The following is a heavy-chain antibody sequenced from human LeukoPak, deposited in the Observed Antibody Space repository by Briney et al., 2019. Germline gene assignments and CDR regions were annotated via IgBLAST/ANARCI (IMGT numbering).Heavy chain of an antibody. CDR3: ARAPGSSSSWSYFDF. CDR1: GFTFSSYA. Sequence: GGSLRLSCAASGFTFSSYAMHWVRQAPGKGLEWVAVISYDGSNKYYADSVKGRFTISRDNSKNTLYLQMNSLRAEDTAVYYCARAPGSSSSWSYFDFWGQGTLVTVSS. D-gene: IGHD6-13*01. J-gene: IGHJ4*02. CDR2: ISYDGSNK. V-gene: IGHV3-30*04.